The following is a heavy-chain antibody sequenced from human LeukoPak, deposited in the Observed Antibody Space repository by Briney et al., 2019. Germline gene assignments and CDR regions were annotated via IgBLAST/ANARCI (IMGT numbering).Heavy chain of an antibody. J-gene: IGHJ6*03. CDR2: ISSSGSTI. D-gene: IGHD1-26*01. Sequence: GGSLRLSCAASGFTFSSYEMNWVRQAPGKGLEWVSYISSSGSTIYYADSVKGRFTISRDNAKNSLYLQMNSLRAEDTAVYYCARGVVGATGLYYYYMDVWGKGTTVTISS. CDR3: ARGVVGATGLYYYYMDV. V-gene: IGHV3-48*03. CDR1: GFTFSSYE.